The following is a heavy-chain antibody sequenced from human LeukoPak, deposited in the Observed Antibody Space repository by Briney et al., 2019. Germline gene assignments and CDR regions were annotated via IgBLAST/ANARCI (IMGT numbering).Heavy chain of an antibody. J-gene: IGHJ4*02. Sequence: GGSLRLSRAASGFTFSSYWMSWVRQAPGKGLEWVANIKQDGSEKYYVDSVKGRFTISRDNAKNSLYLQMNSLRAEDTAVYCCARDYYDFWSGYLPVPDYWGQGTLVTVSS. CDR3: ARDYYDFWSGYLPVPDY. D-gene: IGHD3-3*01. V-gene: IGHV3-7*01. CDR1: GFTFSSYW. CDR2: IKQDGSEK.